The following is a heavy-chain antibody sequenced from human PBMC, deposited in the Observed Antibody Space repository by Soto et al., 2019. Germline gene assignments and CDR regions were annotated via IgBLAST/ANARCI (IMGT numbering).Heavy chain of an antibody. CDR3: ARDGKSYYYGSGSYSH. CDR1: GYTFTSYG. V-gene: IGHV1-18*01. D-gene: IGHD3-10*01. Sequence: ASVKVSCKASGYTFTSYGISWVRQAPGQGLEWMGWISAYNGNTNYAQKLQGRVTMTTDTSTSTAYMELRSLRSDDTAVYYCARDGKSYYYGSGSYSHWGQGTLVTVSS. CDR2: ISAYNGNT. J-gene: IGHJ4*02.